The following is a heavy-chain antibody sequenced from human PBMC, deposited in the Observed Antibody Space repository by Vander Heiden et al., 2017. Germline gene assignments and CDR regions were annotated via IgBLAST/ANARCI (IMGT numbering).Heavy chain of an antibody. Sequence: QVQLQQWGAGRLTPSETLSLTYAGYGGSFSGYYWSWIRQPPGKGLGWIGEIDHSGSTNYNPALRSRVTISVDTSKNQFSLKLSSVTAADTAVYYCARGVGRYYGSGSYYNPGYWGQGTLVTVSS. J-gene: IGHJ4*02. CDR1: GGSFSGYY. CDR2: IDHSGST. CDR3: ARGVGRYYGSGSYYNPGY. D-gene: IGHD3-10*01. V-gene: IGHV4-34*01.